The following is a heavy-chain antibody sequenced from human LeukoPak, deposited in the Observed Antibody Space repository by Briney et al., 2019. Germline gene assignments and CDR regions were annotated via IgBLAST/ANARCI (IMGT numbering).Heavy chain of an antibody. V-gene: IGHV1-46*01. Sequence: RVSVKVSCKAFGYTFTGYWMHWVRQAPGQGPEWMGVISPSGGSTIYAQKFKGRVTITRDTSASTAYMELSSLRSEDMAVYYCARGGRRQQRGEGWFDYWGQGTLVTVSS. CDR3: ARGGRRQQRGEGWFDY. D-gene: IGHD6-13*01. CDR1: GYTFTGYW. J-gene: IGHJ4*02. CDR2: ISPSGGST.